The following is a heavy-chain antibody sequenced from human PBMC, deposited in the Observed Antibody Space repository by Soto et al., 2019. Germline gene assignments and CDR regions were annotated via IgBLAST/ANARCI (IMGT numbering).Heavy chain of an antibody. CDR3: AREAGYYDSSGYYYSTDAFDI. Sequence: GGSLRLSCAASGFTFSSYEMNWVRQAPGKGLEWVSYISSSGSTIYYADSVKGRFTISRDNAKNSLYLQMNSLRAEDTAVYYCAREAGYYDSSGYYYSTDAFDIWGQGTMVTVSS. J-gene: IGHJ3*02. D-gene: IGHD3-22*01. CDR1: GFTFSSYE. CDR2: ISSSGSTI. V-gene: IGHV3-48*03.